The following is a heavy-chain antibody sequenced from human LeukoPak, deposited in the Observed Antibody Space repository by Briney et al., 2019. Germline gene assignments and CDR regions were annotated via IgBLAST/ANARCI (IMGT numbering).Heavy chain of an antibody. J-gene: IGHJ3*02. CDR2: ISAYNGNT. V-gene: IGHV1-18*01. CDR3: ASTRDSIVAFDI. CDR1: GYTFTSYG. D-gene: IGHD1-26*01. Sequence: ASVKVSCKASGYTFTSYGISWVRQAPGQGLEWMGWISAYNGNTNYAQKLQGRVTMTTDTSTSTAYMELRSLRSDDTAVYYCASTRDSIVAFDIWGQGTMVTVSS.